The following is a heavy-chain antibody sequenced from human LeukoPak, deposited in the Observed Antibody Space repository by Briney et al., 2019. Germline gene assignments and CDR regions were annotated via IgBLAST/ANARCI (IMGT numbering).Heavy chain of an antibody. V-gene: IGHV4-38-2*02. Sequence: SETLSLTCTVSGYSISNGYYWGWVRQPPGKGLEWIGTTHHSGTTYYSPSLRSRVTTSVDTSKNQFSLSLSSVTAADTAVYYCARSYYDTRGRLDPWGQGTLVTVSS. D-gene: IGHD3-22*01. CDR2: THHSGTT. CDR3: ARSYYDTRGRLDP. J-gene: IGHJ5*02. CDR1: GYSISNGYY.